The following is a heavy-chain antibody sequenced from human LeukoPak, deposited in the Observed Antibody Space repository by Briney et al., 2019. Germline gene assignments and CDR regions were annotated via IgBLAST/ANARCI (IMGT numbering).Heavy chain of an antibody. CDR1: GFTFGGYG. Sequence: GGSLRLSCAGSGFTFGGYGMHWFRQTPGKGLEWVAVIAYDGSRAFYADSVKGRITISRDNSKNTMSVQMDDLRAEDTAVYYCTRYNNDHFDYWGQGTLVTVSS. V-gene: IGHV3-33*01. D-gene: IGHD1-14*01. J-gene: IGHJ4*02. CDR2: IAYDGSRA. CDR3: TRYNNDHFDY.